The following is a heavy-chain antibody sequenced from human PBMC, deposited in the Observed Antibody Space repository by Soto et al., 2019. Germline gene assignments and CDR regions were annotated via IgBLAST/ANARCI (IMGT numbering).Heavy chain of an antibody. CDR3: ARQTYYDFWSGYYGWFDP. V-gene: IGHV4-31*03. CDR1: GGSISSGGYY. Sequence: QVQLQESGPGLVKPSQTLSLTCTVSGGSISSGGYYWSWIRQHPGKGLEWIGYIYYSGSTYYNPSLKSRVTISVDTSKKQCSLKMSSVTAADTAVYYCARQTYYDFWSGYYGWFDPWGQGTLVTVSS. J-gene: IGHJ5*02. D-gene: IGHD3-3*01. CDR2: IYYSGST.